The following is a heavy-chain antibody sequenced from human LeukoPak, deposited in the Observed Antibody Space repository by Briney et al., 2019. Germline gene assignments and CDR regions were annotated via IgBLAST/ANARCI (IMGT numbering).Heavy chain of an antibody. J-gene: IGHJ5*02. Sequence: SVTLSLTCTVSGGSVSSYYWSWIRQPPGKGLEWIGYIYYSGSTNYTPSLKSRVTISVDLSKNRFSPMLSSVTAADTAVYYCARDRATTDRYVGWFDPWGQGTLVTVS. V-gene: IGHV4-59*02. CDR2: IYYSGST. D-gene: IGHD1-14*01. CDR1: GGSVSSYY. CDR3: ARDRATTDRYVGWFDP.